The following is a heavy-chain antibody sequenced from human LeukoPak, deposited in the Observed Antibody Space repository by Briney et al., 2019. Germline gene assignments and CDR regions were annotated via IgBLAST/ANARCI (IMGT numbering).Heavy chain of an antibody. D-gene: IGHD3-10*02. CDR1: GFTFSYFG. CDR2: LSGSGGST. CDR3: AELGITMIGGV. V-gene: IGHV3-23*01. Sequence: PGGSLRLSCAASGFTFSYFGMSWVRQAPGKGLEWVSALSGSGGSTYYADSVKGRFTISRDNAKNSLYLQMNSLRAEDTAVYYCAELGITMIGGVWGKGTTVTISS. J-gene: IGHJ6*04.